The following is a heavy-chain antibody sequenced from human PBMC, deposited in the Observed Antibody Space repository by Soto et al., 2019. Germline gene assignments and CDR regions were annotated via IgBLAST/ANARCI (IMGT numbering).Heavy chain of an antibody. V-gene: IGHV3-11*01. CDR3: ASHYDLWTGYLSPVDY. CDR2: IDTSSTKI. CDR1: GYTFSDYY. Sequence: QVQLVESGGDLVQPGGSLRLSCAASGYTFSDYYLRWIRQAPGKGLEWISYIDTSSTKIYYADSVRGRFTISRDNGKNSLFWEMNNLRFEDTAVYFCASHYDLWTGYLSPVDYWGRGTLVTVSS. J-gene: IGHJ4*02. D-gene: IGHD3-3*01.